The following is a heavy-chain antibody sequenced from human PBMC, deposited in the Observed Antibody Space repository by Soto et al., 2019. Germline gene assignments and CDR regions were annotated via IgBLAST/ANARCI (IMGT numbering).Heavy chain of an antibody. V-gene: IGHV4-31*03. CDR1: GGSISSGGYY. Sequence: PSETLSLTCTVSGGSISSGGYYWSWIRQHPGKGLEWIGYIYYSGSTYYNPSLKSRVTISVDTSKNQFSLKLSSVTAADTAVYYCAREIKRFTIFGVVISWFDPWGQGTLVTVSS. D-gene: IGHD3-3*01. CDR3: AREIKRFTIFGVVISWFDP. J-gene: IGHJ5*02. CDR2: IYYSGST.